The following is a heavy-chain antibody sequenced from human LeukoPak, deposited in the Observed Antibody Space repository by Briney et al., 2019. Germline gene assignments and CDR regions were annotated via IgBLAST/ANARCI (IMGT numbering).Heavy chain of an antibody. V-gene: IGHV3-23*01. D-gene: IGHD6-19*01. CDR3: AKMPVSYSSGWSTFDY. Sequence: GGSLRLSCAASGFTFSSHAMSWVRQTPGKGLEWVSGISDSGGSTYYADSVKGRFTISRDNSKNTLYLQMNSLRAEDTAIYYCAKMPVSYSSGWSTFDYWGQGTLVTVSS. CDR1: GFTFSSHA. CDR2: ISDSGGST. J-gene: IGHJ4*02.